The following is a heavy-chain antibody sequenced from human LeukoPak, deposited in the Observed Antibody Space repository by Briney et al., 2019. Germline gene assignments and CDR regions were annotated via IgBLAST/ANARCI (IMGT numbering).Heavy chain of an antibody. J-gene: IGHJ6*02. D-gene: IGHD4-11*01. V-gene: IGHV4-31*03. CDR2: IYYSGST. Sequence: SQTLSLTCTVSGGSISSGGYYWSWIRQHPGKGLEWIGYIYYSGSTYYNPSLKSRVTISVDTSKNQFSLKLSSVTAADTAVYYCARVSQAVTTPYYYGMDVWGQGTTVTVSS. CDR3: ARVSQAVTTPYYYGMDV. CDR1: GGSISSGGYY.